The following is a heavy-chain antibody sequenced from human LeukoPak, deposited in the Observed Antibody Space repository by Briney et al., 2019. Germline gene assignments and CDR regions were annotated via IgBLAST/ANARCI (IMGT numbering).Heavy chain of an antibody. CDR3: ARHPAYCGGDCP. CDR1: GGSITSNDYY. Sequence: SETLSLTCTVSGGSITSNDYYWGWIRQPPGKGLEFIGSMYYTGRTYYNPSLKSRVTISVDTSKNQFSLRLSFVPAADTAVYYCARHPAYCGGDCPWGQGTLVTVFS. V-gene: IGHV4-39*01. J-gene: IGHJ5*02. CDR2: MYYTGRT. D-gene: IGHD2-21*01.